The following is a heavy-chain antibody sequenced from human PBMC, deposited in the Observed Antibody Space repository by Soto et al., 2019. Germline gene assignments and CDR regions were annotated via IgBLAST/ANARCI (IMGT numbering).Heavy chain of an antibody. CDR2: ISSSSSYI. D-gene: IGHD3-22*01. Sequence: EVQLLESGGGLVKPGGSLRLSCAASGFTFSSYSMNWVRQAPGKGLEWVSSISSSSSYIYYADSVKGRFTISRDNAKNSLYLQMNSRRAEDTSVYDCARDRSTDSSGYYAYWGQGTLVTVSS. CDR3: ARDRSTDSSGYYAY. CDR1: GFTFSSYS. V-gene: IGHV3-21*01. J-gene: IGHJ4*02.